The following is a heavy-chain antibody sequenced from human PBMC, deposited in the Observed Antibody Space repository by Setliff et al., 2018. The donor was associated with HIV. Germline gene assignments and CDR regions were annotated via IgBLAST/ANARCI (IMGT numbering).Heavy chain of an antibody. V-gene: IGHV1-2*06. CDR1: GYTFTAYY. D-gene: IGHD3-16*01. CDR3: ARESTVVLGEDVDNYHYSYMEV. Sequence: ASVKVSCKASGYTFTAYYIHWVRQAPGQGLEWMGRIYPNSGGTNFAQKFQGRVTMTRDTSISTAYMELSRLTSDDTAMYFCARESTVVLGEDVDNYHYSYMEVWGKGTTVTVSS. CDR2: IYPNSGGT. J-gene: IGHJ6*03.